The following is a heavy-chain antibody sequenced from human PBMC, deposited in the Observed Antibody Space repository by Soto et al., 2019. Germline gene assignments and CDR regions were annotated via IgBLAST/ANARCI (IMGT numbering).Heavy chain of an antibody. CDR2: ISVHSGST. CDR1: GYSFTTYG. D-gene: IGHD5-12*01. J-gene: IGHJ4*02. CDR3: ARERQGRYEY. V-gene: IGHV1-18*01. Sequence: QVHLVQSGAEMKKPGASVKVSCKTSGYSFTTYGITWVRQAPGQGLEWMGWISVHSGSTQSVQKLQGRVTMTTDTSTSTAYMELRSLRSDDTAVYYSARERQGRYEYWGQGTMVTVSS.